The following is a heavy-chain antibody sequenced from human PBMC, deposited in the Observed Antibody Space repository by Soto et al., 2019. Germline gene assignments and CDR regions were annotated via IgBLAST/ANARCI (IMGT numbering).Heavy chain of an antibody. CDR2: INPNGGGT. CDR1: GYTFTGYY. CDR3: ARASIATSNPTE. J-gene: IGHJ4*02. Sequence: ASVKVSCKASGYTFTGYYLHWVRQAPGQGLEWLGWINPNGGGTNYAQDFQGRVTMTRDASINTAYLELTRLRSEDTAVYYCARASIATSNPTEWGQGTLVTISS. D-gene: IGHD4-4*01. V-gene: IGHV1-2*02.